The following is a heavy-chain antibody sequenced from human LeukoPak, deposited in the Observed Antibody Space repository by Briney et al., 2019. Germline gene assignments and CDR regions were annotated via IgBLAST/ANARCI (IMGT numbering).Heavy chain of an antibody. Sequence: SETLSLTCTVSGVSISSYYWNWIRQPPGKGLEWIGYIYYSGSTNYNPSLKSRVTFSVDTSKNQFSLKLNSVTAADTAVYYCARGGDYGDLRYFDYWGQGTLVTVSS. D-gene: IGHD4-17*01. CDR2: IYYSGST. J-gene: IGHJ4*02. V-gene: IGHV4-59*01. CDR3: ARGGDYGDLRYFDY. CDR1: GVSISSYY.